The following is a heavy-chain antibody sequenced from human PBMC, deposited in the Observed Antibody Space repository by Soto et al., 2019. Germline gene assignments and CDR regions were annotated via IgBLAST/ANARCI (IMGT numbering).Heavy chain of an antibody. CDR1: GFTFSSYA. D-gene: IGHD3-22*01. CDR2: ISGSGGST. Sequence: GGSLRLSCAASGFTFSSYAMSWVRQAPGKGLEWVSAISGSGGSTYYADSVKGRFTISRDNSKNTLYLQMDSLRAEDTAVYYCAKVGPFDDSSGYYYYYYYYGMDVWGQGTTVTVSS. J-gene: IGHJ6*02. CDR3: AKVGPFDDSSGYYYYYYYYGMDV. V-gene: IGHV3-23*01.